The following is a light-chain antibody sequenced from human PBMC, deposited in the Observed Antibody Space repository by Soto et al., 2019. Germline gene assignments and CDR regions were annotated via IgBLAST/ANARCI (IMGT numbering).Light chain of an antibody. CDR3: ASWDDSMSYV. CDR2: SNN. J-gene: IGLJ1*01. Sequence: QSVLTQPPSASGTPGQRVTISCSGSSSNIGSNTVTWYQQLPGTAPKLLIYSNNQRPSGVPDRFSGSKSGTSASLTISGLQCEDEADYYCASWDDSMSYVFGTATQLTVL. CDR1: SSNIGSNT. V-gene: IGLV1-44*01.